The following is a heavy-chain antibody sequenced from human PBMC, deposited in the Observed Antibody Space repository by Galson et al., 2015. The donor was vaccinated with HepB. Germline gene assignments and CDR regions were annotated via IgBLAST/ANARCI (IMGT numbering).Heavy chain of an antibody. CDR3: TRGPYGTYGLFES. V-gene: IGHV3-74*01. Sequence: SLRLSCAASGFTFSSDRIHWVRQAPGKGLVWLSRISGDGRATTYAASVKGRFIISRDNAKNTVFLQMSSLRDEDTAIYYCTRGPYGTYGLFESWGQGALVTVSS. J-gene: IGHJ1*01. CDR2: ISGDGRAT. CDR1: GFTFSSDR. D-gene: IGHD1-26*01.